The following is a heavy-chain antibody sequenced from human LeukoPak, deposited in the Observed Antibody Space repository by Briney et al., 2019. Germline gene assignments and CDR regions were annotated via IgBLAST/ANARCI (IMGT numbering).Heavy chain of an antibody. D-gene: IGHD2-15*01. CDR1: GFTFSSYS. CDR3: ARGARGLGYCSGGSCYNYFDY. V-gene: IGHV4-34*01. CDR2: INHSGST. Sequence: GSLRLSCAASGFTFSSYSMNWIRQPPGKGLEWIGEINHSGSTNYNPSLKSRVTISVDTSKNQLSLKLSSVTAADTAVYYCARGARGLGYCSGGSCYNYFDYWGQGTLVTVSS. J-gene: IGHJ4*02.